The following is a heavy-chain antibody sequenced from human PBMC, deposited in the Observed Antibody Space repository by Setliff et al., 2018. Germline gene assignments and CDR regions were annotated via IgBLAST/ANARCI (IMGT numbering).Heavy chain of an antibody. D-gene: IGHD2-2*01. Sequence: GESLKISCKGSGYSFTTYWIGWVRQMPGKGLEWMGIIYPGDSDTRYSPSFQGQVTISADKSISTAYLQLSSLKASDTAIYYCTRYLIQNKRGYYFDYWGQGTLVTVSS. CDR2: IYPGDSDT. CDR1: GYSFTTYW. V-gene: IGHV5-51*01. CDR3: TRYLIQNKRGYYFDY. J-gene: IGHJ4*02.